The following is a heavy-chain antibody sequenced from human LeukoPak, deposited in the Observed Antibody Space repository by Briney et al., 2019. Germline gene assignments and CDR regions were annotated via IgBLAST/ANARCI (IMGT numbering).Heavy chain of an antibody. V-gene: IGHV3-30*04. J-gene: IGHJ4*02. D-gene: IGHD6-19*01. Sequence: GRSPRLSCAASGFTFSSYAMHWVRQAPGKGLEWVAVISYDGSNKYYADSVKGRFTISRDNSKNTLYLQMNSLRAEDTAVYYCARSLRQWLGSVTASFDYWGQGTLVTVSS. CDR3: ARSLRQWLGSVTASFDY. CDR1: GFTFSSYA. CDR2: ISYDGSNK.